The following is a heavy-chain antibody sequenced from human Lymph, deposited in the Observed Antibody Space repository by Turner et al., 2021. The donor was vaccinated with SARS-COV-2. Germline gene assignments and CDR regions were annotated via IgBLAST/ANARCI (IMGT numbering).Heavy chain of an antibody. CDR3: ARDLGTYGMDV. CDR1: GIIVSRNY. J-gene: IGHJ6*02. V-gene: IGHV3-53*01. Sequence: EVQLVESGGGLIQPGVSLRLSCEASGIIVSRNYMNWGRKAQGKGLEWVSVIYSGGTTYYADSVKGRFTISRDNSKNTLYLQMNSLRVEDTAVYYCARDLGTYGMDVWGQGTTVTVSS. CDR2: IYSGGTT. D-gene: IGHD6-13*01.